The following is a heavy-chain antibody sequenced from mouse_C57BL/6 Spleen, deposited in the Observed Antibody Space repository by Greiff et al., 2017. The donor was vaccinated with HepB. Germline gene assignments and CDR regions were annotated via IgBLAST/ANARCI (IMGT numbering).Heavy chain of an antibody. V-gene: IGHV5-4*01. Sequence: EVQGVESGGGLVKPGGSLKLSCAASGFTFSSYAMSWVRQTPEKRLEWVATISDGGSYTYYPDNVKGRFTISRDNAKNNLYLQMSHLKSEDTAMYYCARDGANWDFDYWGQGTTLTVSS. CDR1: GFTFSSYA. CDR3: ARDGANWDFDY. CDR2: ISDGGSYT. J-gene: IGHJ2*01. D-gene: IGHD4-1*01.